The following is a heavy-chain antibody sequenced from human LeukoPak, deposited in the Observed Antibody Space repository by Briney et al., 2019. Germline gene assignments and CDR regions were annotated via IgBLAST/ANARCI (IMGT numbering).Heavy chain of an antibody. CDR3: ARGPGDYIYYYYGMDV. V-gene: IGHV4-34*01. Sequence: PGGSLRLSCAASGFTFSSYAMSWIRQPPGKGLEWIGEINHSGSTNYNPSLKSRVTISVDTSKNQFSLKLSSVTAADTAVYYCARGPGDYIYYYYGMDVWGQGTTVTVSS. D-gene: IGHD7-27*01. CDR1: GFTFSSYA. J-gene: IGHJ6*02. CDR2: INHSGST.